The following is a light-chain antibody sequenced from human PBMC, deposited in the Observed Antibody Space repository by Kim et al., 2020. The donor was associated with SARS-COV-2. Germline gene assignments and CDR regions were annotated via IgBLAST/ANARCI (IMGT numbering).Light chain of an antibody. J-gene: IGLJ3*02. V-gene: IGLV3-1*01. CDR3: QAWDRGTVV. Sequence: SVSPGQTASITCSGDKLGDKDVCWYQQKPGQSPVLVIYQDRKRPSGIPERFSGSNSGNTATLTISGTQAMDEADYYCQAWDRGTVVFGGGTQLTVL. CDR2: QDR. CDR1: KLGDKD.